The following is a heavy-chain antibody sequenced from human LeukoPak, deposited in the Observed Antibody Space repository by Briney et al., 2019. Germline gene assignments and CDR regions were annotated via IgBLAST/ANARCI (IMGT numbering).Heavy chain of an antibody. CDR1: GFTFSSYW. J-gene: IGHJ3*01. D-gene: IGHD3-10*01. V-gene: IGHV3-7*01. CDR3: AKRSMVRGVQFDAFDL. Sequence: GGSLRLSCAASGFTFSSYWMGWVRQAPGKGLEWVANIKQDGSEKYYVDSVKGRFTISRDNAKNSLYLQMNSLRAEDTAVYYCAKRSMVRGVQFDAFDLWGQGTTITVSS. CDR2: IKQDGSEK.